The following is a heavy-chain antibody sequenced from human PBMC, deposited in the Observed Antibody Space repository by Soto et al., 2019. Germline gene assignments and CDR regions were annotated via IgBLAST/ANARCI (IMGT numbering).Heavy chain of an antibody. V-gene: IGHV4-34*01. J-gene: IGHJ6*02. CDR2: INHSGST. CDR3: ARRWRGLSYYYGMDV. CDR1: GGSFSGYY. Sequence: NPSETLSLTCAVYGGSFSGYYWSWIRQPPGKGLEWIGEINHSGSTNYNPSLKSRVTISVDTSKNQFSLKLSSVTAADTAVYYCARRWRGLSYYYGMDVWGQGTTVTVSS. D-gene: IGHD1-1*01.